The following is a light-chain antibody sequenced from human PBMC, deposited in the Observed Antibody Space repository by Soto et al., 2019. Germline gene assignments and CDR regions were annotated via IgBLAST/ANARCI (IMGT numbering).Light chain of an antibody. CDR2: GAS. CDR3: QQHSNWIT. V-gene: IGKV3-15*01. Sequence: EIVMTQSPATLSVSPGERATLSCRASQSVSSNLAWYQQKPGQAPRLLIYGASTRATGIPARFSGSGSGTEFTLTISSLQSEDFAVYHCQQHSNWITFGQGTRLEIK. J-gene: IGKJ5*01. CDR1: QSVSSN.